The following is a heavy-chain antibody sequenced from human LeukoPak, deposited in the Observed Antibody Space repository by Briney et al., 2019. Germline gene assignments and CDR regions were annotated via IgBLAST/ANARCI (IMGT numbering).Heavy chain of an antibody. CDR1: GGTFSSYA. D-gene: IGHD6-13*01. CDR3: ATGLGAAAGTTNYYYYMDV. V-gene: IGHV1-69*06. J-gene: IGHJ6*03. Sequence: ASVKVSCKASGGTFSSYAISWVRQAPGQGLEWMGGIIPIFGTANYAQKFQGRVTITADKSTSTAYMELSSLRSEDTAVYYCATGLGAAAGTTNYYYYMDVWGKGTTVTVSS. CDR2: IIPIFGTA.